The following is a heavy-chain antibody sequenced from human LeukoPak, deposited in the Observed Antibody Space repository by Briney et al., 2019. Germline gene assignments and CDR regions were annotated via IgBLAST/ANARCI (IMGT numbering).Heavy chain of an antibody. CDR2: ISGSGGGT. J-gene: IGHJ4*02. D-gene: IGHD6-19*01. Sequence: PGGSLRLSCAASGFTFSSYAMSWVRQAPGKGLEWVSAISGSGGGTYYADSVKGRFTISRDNSKNTLYLQMNSLRGVDTAVYYCAKEKYSSGFFDYWGQGTLVTVSS. CDR3: AKEKYSSGFFDY. CDR1: GFTFSSYA. V-gene: IGHV3-23*01.